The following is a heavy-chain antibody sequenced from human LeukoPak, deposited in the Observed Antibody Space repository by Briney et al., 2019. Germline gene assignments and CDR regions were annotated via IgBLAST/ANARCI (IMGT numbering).Heavy chain of an antibody. V-gene: IGHV1-69*13. CDR3: ARGMVRNYYYGMDV. J-gene: IGHJ6*01. Sequence: ASVKVSCKASGGTFSSYAISWVRQAPEQGLEWMGGIIPIFGTANYAQKFQGRVTITADESTSTAYMELSSLRSEDTAVYYCARGMVRNYYYGMDVWGQGTTVTVSS. CDR2: IIPIFGTA. CDR1: GGTFSSYA. D-gene: IGHD3-10*01.